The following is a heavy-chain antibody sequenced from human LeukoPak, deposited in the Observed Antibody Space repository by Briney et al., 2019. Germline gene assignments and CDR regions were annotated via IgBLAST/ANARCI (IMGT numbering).Heavy chain of an antibody. CDR2: INPSGGST. CDR3: ARGGGDLTNFDY. J-gene: IGHJ4*02. D-gene: IGHD2-21*02. Sequence: ASVKVSCKASGYTFIMYYIHWVRQAPGQGLEWMGIINPSGGSTTYTQRFQGRVTMTRDTSTGTVYMELSSLRSEDTAVYYCARGGGDLTNFDYWGQGTLVTVSS. V-gene: IGHV1-46*01. CDR1: GYTFIMYY.